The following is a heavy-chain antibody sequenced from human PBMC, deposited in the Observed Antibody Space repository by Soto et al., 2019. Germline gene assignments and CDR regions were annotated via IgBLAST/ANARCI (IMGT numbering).Heavy chain of an antibody. Sequence: GGSLRLSCASSGFTLSSYAMHLVRQAPGKGLEWVAVISYDGSNKYYADSVKGRFTISRDNSKNTLYLQMNSLRAEDTAVYYCARDVLRFVYYYYGMDVWGQGTTVTVSS. D-gene: IGHD3-10*01. J-gene: IGHJ6*02. CDR1: GFTLSSYA. CDR2: ISYDGSNK. V-gene: IGHV3-30-3*01. CDR3: ARDVLRFVYYYYGMDV.